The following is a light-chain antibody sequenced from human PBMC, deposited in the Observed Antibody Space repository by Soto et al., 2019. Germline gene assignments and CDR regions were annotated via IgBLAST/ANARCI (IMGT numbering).Light chain of an antibody. Sequence: EIVMTQSPATLSVSPGERATLSCRASQSVSSNLAWHQQKPGQAPRILMYDASTRATGIPARFSGSGSGTEFTLTISSLQSEDFAVYYCQQYGRSPWTFGQGTKVEVK. J-gene: IGKJ1*01. V-gene: IGKV3-15*01. CDR3: QQYGRSPWT. CDR1: QSVSSN. CDR2: DAS.